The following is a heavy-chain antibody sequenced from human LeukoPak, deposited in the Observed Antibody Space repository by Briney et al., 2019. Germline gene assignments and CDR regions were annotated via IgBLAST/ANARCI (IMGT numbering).Heavy chain of an antibody. CDR1: GGSLSAYY. D-gene: IGHD3-10*01. J-gene: IGHJ4*02. CDR3: ARRQGLLWFGELRRGYFDS. Sequence: SGTLSLTCAVYGGSLSAYYWTWIRQPPGKGLEWIGEINHGGSTNYNPSLKSRVTISIDTSKNQFSLKLSSVTAADTAVYYCARRQGLLWFGELRRGYFDSWGQGTLVTVSS. CDR2: INHGGST. V-gene: IGHV4-34*01.